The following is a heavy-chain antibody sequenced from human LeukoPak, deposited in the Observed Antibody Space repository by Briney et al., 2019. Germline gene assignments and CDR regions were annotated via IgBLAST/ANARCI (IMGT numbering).Heavy chain of an antibody. CDR3: ARAKVGARDYFDY. CDR1: GFTFSSYS. D-gene: IGHD1-26*01. Sequence: GGSLRLSCAASGFTFSSYSMIWVRQAPGRGLEWASSISSSSSYIYYVDSVKGRFTTSRDNVENSLYLQMNSLRAEDTAVYYCARAKVGARDYFDYWGQGTLVTVSS. J-gene: IGHJ4*02. V-gene: IGHV3-21*01. CDR2: ISSSSSYI.